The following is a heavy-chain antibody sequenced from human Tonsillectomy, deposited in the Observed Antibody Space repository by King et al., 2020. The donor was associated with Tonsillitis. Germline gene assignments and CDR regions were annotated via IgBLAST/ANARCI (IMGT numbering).Heavy chain of an antibody. CDR3: AREGTSSAFDY. CDR1: GGTFSSYA. V-gene: IGHV1-69*04. D-gene: IGHD2/OR15-2a*01. Sequence: QLVQSGAEVKKPGSSVKVSCKASGGTFSSYAISWVRQAPAQGLEWMGKIIPILGISNYAQNFQDKFTITADKSTNTAYLELSSLRSEDTAVYYCAREGTSSAFDYWGQGTLVTVSS. J-gene: IGHJ4*02. CDR2: IIPILGIS.